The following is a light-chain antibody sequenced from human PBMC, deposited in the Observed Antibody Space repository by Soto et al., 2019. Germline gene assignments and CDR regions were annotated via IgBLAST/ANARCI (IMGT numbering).Light chain of an antibody. V-gene: IGLV2-11*01. Sequence: QSALTQPRSVSGSPGQSVTISCTGTSSDVGRYNYVSWYQQHPGKAPKLIIYDVTKRPSGVPDRFSGSKSGNTASLTISGLQAGDEVDYYCCSYAGGYIFVFXTGTKVTVL. CDR1: SSDVGRYNY. CDR3: CSYAGGYIFV. CDR2: DVT. J-gene: IGLJ1*01.